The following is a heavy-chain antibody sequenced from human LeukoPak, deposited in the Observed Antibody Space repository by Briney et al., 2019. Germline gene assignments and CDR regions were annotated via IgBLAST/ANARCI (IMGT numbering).Heavy chain of an antibody. D-gene: IGHD1-26*01. CDR3: ARGATIDY. Sequence: PGGSLRLSCATSGFTFTSHAMTWVRQAPGKGLEWVAVIWYDGSNKYYADSVKGRFTISRDNSKNTLYLQMNSLRAEDTAVYYCARGATIDYWGQGTLVTVSS. V-gene: IGHV3-33*08. CDR1: GFTFTSHA. CDR2: IWYDGSNK. J-gene: IGHJ4*02.